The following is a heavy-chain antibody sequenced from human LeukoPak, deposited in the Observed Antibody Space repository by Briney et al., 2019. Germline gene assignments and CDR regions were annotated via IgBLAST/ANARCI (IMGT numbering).Heavy chain of an antibody. V-gene: IGHV4-34*01. J-gene: IGHJ4*02. CDR1: GGSFSGYY. D-gene: IGHD5-18*01. CDR3: ARIEAVTRGYNHAYYFDY. CDR2: INHSGST. Sequence: SETLSLTCAVYGGSFSGYYWSWIRQPPGKGLEWIGEINHSGSTNYNPSLKSRVTISVDTSKNQFSLKLRTATAADTAAYYCARIEAVTRGYNHAYYFDYWGQGTLVTVSS.